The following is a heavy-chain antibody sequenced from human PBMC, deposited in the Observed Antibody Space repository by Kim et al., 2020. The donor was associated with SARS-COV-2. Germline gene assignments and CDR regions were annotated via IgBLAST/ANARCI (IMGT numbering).Heavy chain of an antibody. CDR1: GFSCSNYA. D-gene: IGHD2-15*01. V-gene: IGHV3-30-3*01. J-gene: IGHJ6*02. CDR2: ISNDGSNK. Sequence: GGSLRLSCAASGFSCSNYAMHWVRQAPGKGLEWVAVISNDGSNKYYVDFVKGRFTLSRDNSKNTLYLQMDSVRAEETAVYYCARDFSCSGGSCHSRSGGYYYYGMDVWGQGTTVTVSS. CDR3: ARDFSCSGGSCHSRSGGYYYYGMDV.